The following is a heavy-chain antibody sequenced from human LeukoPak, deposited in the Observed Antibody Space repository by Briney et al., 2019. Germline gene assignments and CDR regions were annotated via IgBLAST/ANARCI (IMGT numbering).Heavy chain of an antibody. D-gene: IGHD2-21*02. V-gene: IGHV4-39*07. CDR1: GGSISSSSYY. Sequence: PSETLSLTCTVSGGSISSSSYYWGWIRQPPGKGLEWIGSIYYSGSTYYNPSLKSRVTISVDKSKNQFSLKLSSVTAADTAVYYCASSFCGGDCSPWDAFDIWGQGTMVTVSS. CDR3: ASSFCGGDCSPWDAFDI. CDR2: IYYSGST. J-gene: IGHJ3*02.